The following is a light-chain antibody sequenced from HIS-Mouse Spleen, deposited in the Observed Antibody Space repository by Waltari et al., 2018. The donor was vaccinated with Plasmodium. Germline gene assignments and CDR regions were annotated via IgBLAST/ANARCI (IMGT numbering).Light chain of an antibody. Sequence: DIQMTQSPSSLSASVGDRVTITCRASQSISSYLNWYQQKPGKAPKLLIYAASSLQSGVPLRFSGSGSGTDFTLTISSLQPEDVATYYCQQSYSTWTFGQGTKVEIK. CDR2: AAS. CDR3: QQSYSTWT. V-gene: IGKV1-39*01. J-gene: IGKJ1*01. CDR1: QSISSY.